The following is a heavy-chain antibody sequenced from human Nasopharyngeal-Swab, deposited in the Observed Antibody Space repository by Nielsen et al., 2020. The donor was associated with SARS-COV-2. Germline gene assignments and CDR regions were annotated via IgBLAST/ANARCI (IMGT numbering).Heavy chain of an antibody. CDR2: IKSKTDGGTT. CDR1: GFTFSNAW. Sequence: LSLTCAASGFTFSNAWMSWVRQAPGKGLEWVGRIKSKTDGGTTDYAAPVKGRFTISRDDSKNTLYLQMNSLKTEDTAVYYCANGGGNSGWYFDLWGRGTLVTVSS. D-gene: IGHD4-23*01. J-gene: IGHJ2*01. V-gene: IGHV3-15*01. CDR3: ANGGGNSGWYFDL.